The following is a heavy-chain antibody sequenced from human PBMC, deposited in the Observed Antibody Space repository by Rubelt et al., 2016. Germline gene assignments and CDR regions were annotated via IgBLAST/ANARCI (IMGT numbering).Heavy chain of an antibody. Sequence: WVRQAPGKGLEWVSVIYSGGSTYYADSVKGRFTISRHNSKNTLYLQMNSLRAEDTAVYYCAKMLKRRDGYNLGYWGQGTLVTVSS. J-gene: IGHJ4*02. CDR3: AKMLKRRDGYNLGY. V-gene: IGHV3-53*04. D-gene: IGHD5-24*01. CDR2: IYSGGST.